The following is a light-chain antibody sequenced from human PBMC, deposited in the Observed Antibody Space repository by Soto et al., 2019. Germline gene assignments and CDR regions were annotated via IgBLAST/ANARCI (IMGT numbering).Light chain of an antibody. CDR2: AAS. Sequence: ATQMTQSPSSLSASVGDRVTIACRASQGIRTELGWYQQKAGEAPKLLIYAASTLQSGVPPRFSGSGSGTDLTLTISSLQPEDFATYYCLQDYDYPRTFGQGTKVEMK. CDR1: QGIRTE. V-gene: IGKV1-6*01. CDR3: LQDYDYPRT. J-gene: IGKJ1*01.